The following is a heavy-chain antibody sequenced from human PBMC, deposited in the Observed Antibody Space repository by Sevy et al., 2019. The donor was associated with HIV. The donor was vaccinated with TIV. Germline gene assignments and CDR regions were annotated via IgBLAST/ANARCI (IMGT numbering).Heavy chain of an antibody. CDR3: AKDKEDDYGDYYFDH. D-gene: IGHD4-17*01. V-gene: IGHV3-30*18. J-gene: IGHJ4*02. CDR1: GFIFSSYG. Sequence: GGSLRLSCSASGFIFSSYGMHWVRQTPGKGLEWVAIISSDGSDDFYAESVRGRFTISRDNSRNTLYLQMGSLRLEDTAIYYCAKDKEDDYGDYYFDHWGQGALVTVSS. CDR2: ISSDGSDD.